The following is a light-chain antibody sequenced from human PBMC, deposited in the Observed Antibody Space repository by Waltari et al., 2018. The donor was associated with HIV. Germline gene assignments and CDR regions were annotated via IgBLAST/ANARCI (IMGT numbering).Light chain of an antibody. CDR3: QQYNYWPPYT. V-gene: IGKV3-15*01. CDR2: GAS. Sequence: EIVMTQSPATLSVSPGERATLSCRASQTVIGNLAWYQQKPGQAPRLLVYGASARAAGVPARFTGSVSGTEFTLTISTMQSEDVAVYYCQQYNYWPPYTFGQGTKLEIK. CDR1: QTVIGN. J-gene: IGKJ2*01.